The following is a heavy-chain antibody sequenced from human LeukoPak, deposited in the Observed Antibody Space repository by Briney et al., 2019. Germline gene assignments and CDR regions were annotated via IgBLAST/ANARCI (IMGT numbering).Heavy chain of an antibody. J-gene: IGHJ5*02. Sequence: SETLSLTCTVSGGSISSYYWSWIRQPPGKGLEWIGYIYTSGSTNYNPSLKSRVTISVDTSKNQFSLKLSSVTAADTAVYYCARLGSSSRLAQNWFDPWGQGTLVTVSS. CDR1: GGSISSYY. CDR3: ARLGSSSRLAQNWFDP. D-gene: IGHD6-13*01. V-gene: IGHV4-4*09. CDR2: IYTSGST.